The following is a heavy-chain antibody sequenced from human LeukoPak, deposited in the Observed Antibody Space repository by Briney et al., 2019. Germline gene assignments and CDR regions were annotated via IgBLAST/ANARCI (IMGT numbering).Heavy chain of an antibody. Sequence: GASVKVSCKTSGYTFTSYGVSWVRQAPGQGLEWMGWIVTYNGNTYYSQEFQGRVTMTTDTSTSTAYLELRSLRSDDTAVYYCAKTTVTSEEYYYYYMDVWGKGTTVTVSS. J-gene: IGHJ6*03. D-gene: IGHD4-11*01. V-gene: IGHV1-18*01. CDR3: AKTTVTSEEYYYYYMDV. CDR1: GYTFTSYG. CDR2: IVTYNGNT.